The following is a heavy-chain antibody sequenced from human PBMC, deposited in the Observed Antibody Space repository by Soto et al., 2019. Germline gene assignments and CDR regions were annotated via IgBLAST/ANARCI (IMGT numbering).Heavy chain of an antibody. V-gene: IGHV1-46*01. CDR3: ARPRVPSRYYYDSSGYYLDAFDI. D-gene: IGHD3-22*01. J-gene: IGHJ3*02. Sequence: VASVKVSCKASGYTFTSYYMHWVRQAPGQGLEWMGIINPSGGSTSYAQKFQGRVTMTRDTSTSTVYMELSSLRSEDTAVYYCARPRVPSRYYYDSSGYYLDAFDIWGQGTMVTVSS. CDR1: GYTFTSYY. CDR2: INPSGGST.